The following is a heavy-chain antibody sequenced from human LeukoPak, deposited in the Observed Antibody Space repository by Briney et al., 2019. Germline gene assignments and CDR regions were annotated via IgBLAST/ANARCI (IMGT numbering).Heavy chain of an antibody. D-gene: IGHD4-17*01. CDR1: GGSFSGYY. V-gene: IGHV4-34*01. Sequence: SETLSLTCAVYGGSFSGYYWSWIRQPPGKGLEWIGEIDHGGGTNYDASLKSRVTISVDTSKNQFSLRLTSVTAADTTVYYCARAAYGEEQWYFDLWGRGTLVTVSS. CDR3: ARAAYGEEQWYFDL. CDR2: IDHGGGT. J-gene: IGHJ2*01.